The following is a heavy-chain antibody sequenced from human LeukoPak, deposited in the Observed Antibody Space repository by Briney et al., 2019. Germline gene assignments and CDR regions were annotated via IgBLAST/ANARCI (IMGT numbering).Heavy chain of an antibody. V-gene: IGHV1-8*01. CDR1: GYTFTSYD. CDR3: ARALSWTTDSYYYMDV. Sequence: ASVKVSCKASGYTFTSYDINWVRQATGQGLEWMGWMNPNSGNTGYAQKFQGRVTMTKNTSITTAYMELSSLRSEDAAVYYCARALSWTTDSYYYMDVWGKGTTVTVSS. J-gene: IGHJ6*03. CDR2: MNPNSGNT. D-gene: IGHD3/OR15-3a*01.